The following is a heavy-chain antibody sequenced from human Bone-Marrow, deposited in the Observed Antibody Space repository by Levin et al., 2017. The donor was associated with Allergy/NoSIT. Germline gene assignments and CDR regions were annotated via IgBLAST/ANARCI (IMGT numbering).Heavy chain of an antibody. CDR2: ISDDGRMQ. V-gene: IGHV3-30*04. Sequence: SGGSLRLSCAASGFIFSNNPMHWVRQAPGKGLEWVAVISDDGRMQYYADSVKGRFTISRDKSKNTLYLQMNSLRSEDTAVYYCARDNYRGGGYYTYFDYWGQGTLVTVSS. J-gene: IGHJ4*02. D-gene: IGHD3-3*01. CDR3: ARDNYRGGGYYTYFDY. CDR1: GFIFSNNP.